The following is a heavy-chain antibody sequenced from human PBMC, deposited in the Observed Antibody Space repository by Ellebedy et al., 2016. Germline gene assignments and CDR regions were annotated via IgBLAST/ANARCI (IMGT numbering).Heavy chain of an antibody. Sequence: SETLSLTXAVYGGSFSGYFWSWIRQPPGKGLEWIGEINHSGSTSYNRSLKSRVTMSVDTSKNQFSLKLNSVTAADTAVYYCARGQWLDNYWGQGTLVTVSS. CDR2: INHSGST. CDR1: GGSFSGYF. D-gene: IGHD6-19*01. J-gene: IGHJ4*02. V-gene: IGHV4-34*01. CDR3: ARGQWLDNY.